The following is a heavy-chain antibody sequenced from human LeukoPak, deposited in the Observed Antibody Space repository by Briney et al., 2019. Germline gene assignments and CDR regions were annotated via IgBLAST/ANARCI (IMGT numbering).Heavy chain of an antibody. D-gene: IGHD2-15*01. Sequence: SETLSLTCTVSGGSINNYYWSWIRQPAGKGLEWIGRIYTRGSTNYNPSLKSRVTMSVDTSKNQLSLKLSSVAAADTAVYYCARGRYCSADICSGGDAFDIWGQGTMVSVSS. J-gene: IGHJ3*02. CDR3: ARGRYCSADICSGGDAFDI. CDR1: GGSINNYY. V-gene: IGHV4-4*07. CDR2: IYTRGST.